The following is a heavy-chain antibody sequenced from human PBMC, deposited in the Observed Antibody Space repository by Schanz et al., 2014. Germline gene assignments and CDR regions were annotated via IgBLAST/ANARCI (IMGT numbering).Heavy chain of an antibody. CDR3: AKDISDTSGKDDY. CDR1: GFSFGTYA. J-gene: IGHJ4*02. V-gene: IGHV3-23*01. CDR2: ISGTGGDDT. Sequence: EVHLLESGGGLVQPGGSLRLSCAASGFSFGTYAMSWVRQAPGKGLLWVSSISGTGGDDTYYADSVKGRFTISRDNSENTLFLQMNSLRVEDSAIYYCAKDISDTSGKDDYWGQGTLVTVSS. D-gene: IGHD3-22*01.